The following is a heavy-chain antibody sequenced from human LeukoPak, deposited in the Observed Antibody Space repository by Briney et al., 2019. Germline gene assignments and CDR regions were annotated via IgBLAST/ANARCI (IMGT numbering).Heavy chain of an antibody. Sequence: GGSLRLSCAASGFTFSTYIMSWVRQAPGKGLEWVANIKQDGSEKYYVDSVKGRFTISRDNAKNSLYLQMNSLRAEDTAVYYCAREEPQWLADYWGQGTLVTVSS. CDR3: AREEPQWLADY. D-gene: IGHD6-19*01. CDR2: IKQDGSEK. CDR1: GFTFSTYI. V-gene: IGHV3-7*01. J-gene: IGHJ4*02.